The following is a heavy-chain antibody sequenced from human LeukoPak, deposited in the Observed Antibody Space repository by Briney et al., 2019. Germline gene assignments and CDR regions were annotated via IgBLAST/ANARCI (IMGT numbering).Heavy chain of an antibody. CDR1: GYSISSGYY. CDR2: IYHSGST. D-gene: IGHD3-3*01. CDR3: ARGFPIFGVVTSPNWFDP. Sequence: SETQSLTCTVSGYSISSGYYWGWIRQPPGKGLEWIGSIYHSGSTYYNPSLKSRVTISVDTSKNQFSLKLSSVTAADTAVYYCARGFPIFGVVTSPNWFDPWGQGTLVTVSS. V-gene: IGHV4-38-2*02. J-gene: IGHJ5*02.